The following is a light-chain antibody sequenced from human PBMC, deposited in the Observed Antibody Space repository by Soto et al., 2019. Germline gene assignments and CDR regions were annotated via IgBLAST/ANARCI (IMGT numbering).Light chain of an antibody. Sequence: EIVMTQSPGTLSLSPGERATLSCRASQSISNYLAWFQQRPGQAPRLLIYDASRRAPGIPTRFSGSGSGTDFTLTIGSLEPEDFALYFCQERSNWPRGIFGGGTKVEIK. CDR1: QSISNY. CDR2: DAS. J-gene: IGKJ4*01. CDR3: QERSNWPRGI. V-gene: IGKV3-11*01.